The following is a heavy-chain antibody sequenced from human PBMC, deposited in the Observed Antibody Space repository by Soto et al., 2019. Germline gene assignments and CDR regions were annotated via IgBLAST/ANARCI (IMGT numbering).Heavy chain of an antibody. J-gene: IGHJ3*02. D-gene: IGHD3-3*01. Sequence: GGSLRLSCAASGFTFSSYAMSWVRQAPGKGLEWVSAISGSGSSTYYADSVKGRFTISRDNSKNTLYLQMNSLRAEDTAVYYCAKDYDFWSGPDAFDIWGQGTMVTVSS. CDR1: GFTFSSYA. V-gene: IGHV3-23*01. CDR3: AKDYDFWSGPDAFDI. CDR2: ISGSGSST.